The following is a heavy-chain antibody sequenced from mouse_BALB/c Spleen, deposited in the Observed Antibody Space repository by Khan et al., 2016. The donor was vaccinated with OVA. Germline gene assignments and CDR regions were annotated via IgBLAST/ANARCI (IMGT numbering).Heavy chain of an antibody. CDR2: IWGDGCT. D-gene: IGHD2-10*01. CDR3: ARAYYGNYREAMDY. Sequence: QVQLKQSGPGLVAPSQSLSITCTVSGFSLTGFGVNWVRQPPGKGLEWLGIIWGDGCTDYNSALKSRLNLSKDNSKCHVFLKMNSLQPDDTARYYCARAYYGNYREAMDYWGHGTAVTVSA. J-gene: IGHJ4*01. CDR1: GFSLTGFG. V-gene: IGHV2-6-7*01.